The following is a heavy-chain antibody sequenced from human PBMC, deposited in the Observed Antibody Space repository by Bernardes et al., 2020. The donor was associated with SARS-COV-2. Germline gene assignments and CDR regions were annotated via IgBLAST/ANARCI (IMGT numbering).Heavy chain of an antibody. V-gene: IGHV4-59*01. Sequence: SETLSLTCTIYRSSISGYYWSWIRQAPGKGLQWIGYIYYRGGTTYNPSVSSPVTVSLDMSKNQISLTLTSVTAADTAVYYCARSSVGWSEIDYWGRGTLVTVSS. CDR1: RSSISGYY. CDR3: ARSSVGWSEIDY. CDR2: IYYRGGT. J-gene: IGHJ4*02. D-gene: IGHD6-19*01.